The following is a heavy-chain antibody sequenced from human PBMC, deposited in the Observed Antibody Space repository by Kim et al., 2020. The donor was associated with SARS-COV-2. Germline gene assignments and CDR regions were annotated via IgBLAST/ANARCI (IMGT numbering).Heavy chain of an antibody. CDR2: ISGSGGST. J-gene: IGHJ5*02. CDR1: GFTFSSYA. Sequence: GGSLRLSCAASGFTFSSYAISWVRQAPGKGLEWVSAISGSGGSTYYADSVKGRFTISRDNSKNTLYLQMNSLRAEDTAVYYCAKDHTYYDILTGYQKNNWFDPWGQGTLVTVSS. V-gene: IGHV3-23*01. D-gene: IGHD3-9*01. CDR3: AKDHTYYDILTGYQKNNWFDP.